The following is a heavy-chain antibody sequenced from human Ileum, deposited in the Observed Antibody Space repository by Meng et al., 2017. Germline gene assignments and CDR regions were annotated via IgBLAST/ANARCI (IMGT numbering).Heavy chain of an antibody. CDR3: AREGAYNGGDY. CDR2: MNTDKGNT. Sequence: QVQLLQSGAEVKKPGASGKVSCKASGYTFTTYGISWVRQAPGQGLEWMGWMNTDKGNTNYAQKFQGRVTMTRDTSTSTAYMELRSLRSDDTAVYYCAREGAYNGGDYWGQGTLVTVSS. J-gene: IGHJ4*02. D-gene: IGHD1-1*01. CDR1: GYTFTTYG. V-gene: IGHV1-18*01.